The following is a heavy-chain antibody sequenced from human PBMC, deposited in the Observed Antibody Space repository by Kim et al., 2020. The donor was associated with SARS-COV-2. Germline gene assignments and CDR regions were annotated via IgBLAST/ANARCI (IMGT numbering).Heavy chain of an antibody. CDR3: ARGPEGRRNWVDP. CDR2: MNPNSGNT. J-gene: IGHJ5*02. Sequence: ASVKVSCKASGYSFTSFDINWVRQAAGQGLEWMGWMNPNSGNTGYAQNFQGRVTLTRDISTNTAYMELSSLRSEDTAVYYCARGPEGRRNWVDPWGQGTL. CDR1: GYSFTSFD. V-gene: IGHV1-8*01.